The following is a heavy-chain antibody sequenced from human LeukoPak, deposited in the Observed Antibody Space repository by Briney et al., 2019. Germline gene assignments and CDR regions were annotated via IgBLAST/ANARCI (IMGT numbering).Heavy chain of an antibody. Sequence: SETLSLTCTVSGFSISSYYWSWIRQPPGKGLEWIGYIYYSGSTNYNPSLKTRPTISMDTSKNQLSLTLTSVTAADTAVYYCARVGSGGAWFDFWGQGTLVSVSS. V-gene: IGHV4-59*01. CDR2: IYYSGST. J-gene: IGHJ4*02. CDR1: GFSISSYY. CDR3: ARVGSGGAWFDF. D-gene: IGHD6-19*01.